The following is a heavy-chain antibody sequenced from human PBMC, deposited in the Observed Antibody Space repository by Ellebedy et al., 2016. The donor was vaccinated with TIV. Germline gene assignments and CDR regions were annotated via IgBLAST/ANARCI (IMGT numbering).Heavy chain of an antibody. V-gene: IGHV4-59*01. Sequence: MPSETLSLTCAVYGGSFSGYYWSWIRQPPGKGLEWIGYIYYSGSTNYNPSLKSRVTISVDTSKNQFSLKLSSVTAADTAVYYCARVRYGYFDYWGQGTLVTVSS. CDR3: ARVRYGYFDY. D-gene: IGHD3-22*01. CDR2: IYYSGST. J-gene: IGHJ4*02. CDR1: GGSFSGYY.